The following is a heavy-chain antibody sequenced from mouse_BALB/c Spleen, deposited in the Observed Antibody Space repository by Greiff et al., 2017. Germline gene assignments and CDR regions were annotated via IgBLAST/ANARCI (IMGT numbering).Heavy chain of an antibody. CDR2: ISSGGST. CDR3: ARVYYYGSSYSFDC. V-gene: IGHV5-6-5*01. CDR1: GFTFSSYA. Sequence: EVKVVESGGGLVKPGGSLKLSCAASGFTFSSYAMSWVRQTPEKRLEWVASISSGGSTYYPDSVKGRFTISRDNARNILYLQMSSLRSEDTAMYYCARVYYYGSSYSFDCWGQGTTLTVSS. J-gene: IGHJ2*01. D-gene: IGHD1-1*01.